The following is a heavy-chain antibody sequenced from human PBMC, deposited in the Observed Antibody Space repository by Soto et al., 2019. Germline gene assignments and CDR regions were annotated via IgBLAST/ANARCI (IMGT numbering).Heavy chain of an antibody. Sequence: SETLSLTCTVSGGSISSYYWSWIRQPPGKGLEWIGYIYYSGSTNYNPSLKSRVTISVDTSKNQFSLKLSSVTAADTAVYYCASTDIVVVPADDAFDIWGQGTMVTVSS. D-gene: IGHD2-2*01. CDR1: GGSISSYY. CDR2: IYYSGST. CDR3: ASTDIVVVPADDAFDI. J-gene: IGHJ3*02. V-gene: IGHV4-59*01.